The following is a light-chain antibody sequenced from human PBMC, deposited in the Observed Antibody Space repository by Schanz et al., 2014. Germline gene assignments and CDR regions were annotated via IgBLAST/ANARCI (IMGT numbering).Light chain of an antibody. CDR1: SSDVGGYKY. V-gene: IGLV2-8*01. CDR3: GSYAGNINWV. Sequence: QSALTQPPSASGSPGQSITISCTGTSSDVGGYKYVSWYQQHPGKAPKLMIYEVSKRPSGVPDRFSGSKSGNTASLTVSGLQVEDEADYYCGSYAGNINWVFGGGTKLTVL. J-gene: IGLJ3*02. CDR2: EVS.